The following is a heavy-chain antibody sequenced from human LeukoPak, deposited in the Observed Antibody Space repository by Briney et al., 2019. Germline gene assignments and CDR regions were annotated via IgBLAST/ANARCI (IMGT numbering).Heavy chain of an antibody. D-gene: IGHD5-12*01. CDR1: GGSFSGYY. V-gene: IGHV4-34*01. Sequence: SETLSLTCAVYGGSFSGYYWSWIRQPPGKGLEWIGEINHSGSTNYNPSLKSRVTISVDTFKNQFSLKLSSVTAADTAVYYCARGWVATGYYFDYWGQGTLVTVSS. J-gene: IGHJ4*02. CDR2: INHSGST. CDR3: ARGWVATGYYFDY.